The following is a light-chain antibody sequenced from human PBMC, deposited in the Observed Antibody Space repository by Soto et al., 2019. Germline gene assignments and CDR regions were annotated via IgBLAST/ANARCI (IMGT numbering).Light chain of an antibody. Sequence: QSVLTQPPSVSEAPRQRVTISCSGSSSNIGNNAVNWYQQLPGKTPKLLIYYDDVRPSGVSDRFSGSKSGTSASLAISGLQSDDEADYYCSSWDDRVKGVVFGGGTQLTVL. CDR3: SSWDDRVKGVV. J-gene: IGLJ2*01. V-gene: IGLV1-36*01. CDR1: SSNIGNNA. CDR2: YDD.